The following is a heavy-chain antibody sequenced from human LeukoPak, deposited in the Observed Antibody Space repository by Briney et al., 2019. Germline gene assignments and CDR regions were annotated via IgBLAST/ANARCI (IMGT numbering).Heavy chain of an antibody. V-gene: IGHV3-53*01. Sequence: HPGGSLRLSCAASGFTVSHNYMSWVRQAPGKGLEWVSVIYSGGGTYHADSVRGRFTISRDNSKNTLYLQMNSLRAEDTAVYYCAKFQANYYDSSGYGCFDYWGQGTLVTVSS. CDR1: GFTVSHNY. CDR2: IYSGGGT. CDR3: AKFQANYYDSSGYGCFDY. D-gene: IGHD3-22*01. J-gene: IGHJ4*02.